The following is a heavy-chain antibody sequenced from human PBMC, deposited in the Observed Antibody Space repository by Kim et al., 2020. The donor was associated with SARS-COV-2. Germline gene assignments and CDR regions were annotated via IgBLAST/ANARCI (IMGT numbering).Heavy chain of an antibody. CDR3: AKDLGAVYNSDSFDI. CDR2: ISFSGGST. Sequence: GGSLRLSCAASGFTFSSYAMSWVRQAPGKGLEWVSAISFSGGSTYYADSVKGRFTISRDNSKNTLYLQMNSLRAEDTAVYYCAKDLGAVYNSDSFDIWGQGTMVTVSS. CDR1: GFTFSSYA. V-gene: IGHV3-23*01. J-gene: IGHJ3*02. D-gene: IGHD1-1*01.